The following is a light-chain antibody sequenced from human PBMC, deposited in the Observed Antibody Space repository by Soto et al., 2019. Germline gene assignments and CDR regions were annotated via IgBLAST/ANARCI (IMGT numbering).Light chain of an antibody. CDR3: AAWDDSLSEV. V-gene: IGLV1-44*01. CDR1: SSNIGSNT. Sequence: QLVLTQPPSASGTPGQRVTISCSGSSSNIGSNTVNWYQQLPGTAPKLLIYSNNQRPSGVPDRFSGSKSGTSASLAISGLQSEDEADYYCAAWDDSLSEVFGGGTKLTVL. CDR2: SNN. J-gene: IGLJ3*02.